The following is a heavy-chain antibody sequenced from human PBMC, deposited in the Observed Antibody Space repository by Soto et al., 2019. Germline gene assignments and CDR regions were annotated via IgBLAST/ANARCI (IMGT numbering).Heavy chain of an antibody. V-gene: IGHV3-23*01. J-gene: IGHJ3*02. D-gene: IGHD2-8*02. CDR2: ILVDGRT. CDR1: GFICSSYD. Sequence: GGSLRLSCAASGFICSSYDMSWVRQAPGKGLEWVSTILVDGRTFYVDSVKGRFTISRDNSKNTVYLQMNSLTAGDTALYYCAKATATGGAAFDICGQGTMVTVSS. CDR3: AKATATGGAAFDI.